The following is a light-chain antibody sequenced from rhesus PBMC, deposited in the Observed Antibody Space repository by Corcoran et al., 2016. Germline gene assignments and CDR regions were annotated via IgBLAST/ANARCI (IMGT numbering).Light chain of an antibody. V-gene: IGKV1-37*01. CDR1: QGISRY. CDR2: YAS. CDR3: QQYNSAPLT. Sequence: DIQMTQSPSSLSASVVDTVTITCRARQGISRYLAWYQQQPGKAPKPLIYYASNLESGVPSRFSGSGAGTEFTLTSSSLQPEDFATYYCQQYNSAPLTFGPGTKLDIK. J-gene: IGKJ3*01.